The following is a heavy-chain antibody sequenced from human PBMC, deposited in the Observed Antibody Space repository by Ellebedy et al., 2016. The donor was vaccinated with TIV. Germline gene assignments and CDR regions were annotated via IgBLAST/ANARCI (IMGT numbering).Heavy chain of an antibody. V-gene: IGHV4-39*01. D-gene: IGHD3-10*01. CDR1: GGSIRSSNYY. CDR2: IYYSGST. CDR3: ARQLLWYGIDY. Sequence: MPSETLSLTCIVSGGSIRSSNYYWGWIRQPPGKGLEWIGSIYYSGSTYYNPSLKSRVTISVDTSKNQFSLKLSSVTAADTAVYYCARQLLWYGIDYWGQGTLVTVSS. J-gene: IGHJ4*02.